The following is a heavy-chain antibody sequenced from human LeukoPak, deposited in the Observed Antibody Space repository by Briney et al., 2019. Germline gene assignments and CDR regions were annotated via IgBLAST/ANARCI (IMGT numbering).Heavy chain of an antibody. CDR3: ARAPSCGGDCYSAFDI. Sequence: GGSLRLSCAASGFTVSSNYMSWVRQAPGKGLEWVSVIYSGGSTYYADSVKGRFTISGDNSKNTLYLQMNSLRAEDTAVYYCARAPSCGGDCYSAFDIWGQGTMVTVSS. CDR1: GFTVSSNY. J-gene: IGHJ3*02. V-gene: IGHV3-53*01. CDR2: IYSGGST. D-gene: IGHD2-21*01.